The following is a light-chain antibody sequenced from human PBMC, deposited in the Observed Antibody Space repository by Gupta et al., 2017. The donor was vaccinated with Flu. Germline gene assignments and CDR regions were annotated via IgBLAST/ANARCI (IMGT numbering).Light chain of an antibody. CDR3: QYYDSSLSGYV. J-gene: IGLJ1*01. V-gene: IGLV1-40*01. Sequence: QSVLTQPPSVSGAPGQRVTISCTGRSSNIGAGYDVHWYQQLPGTAPKLLIYGNSNRPSGVPDRFSGYKSGTSASLAITGLQAEDEADYYCQYYDSSLSGYVFGTGTKVTVL. CDR1: SSNIGAGYD. CDR2: GNS.